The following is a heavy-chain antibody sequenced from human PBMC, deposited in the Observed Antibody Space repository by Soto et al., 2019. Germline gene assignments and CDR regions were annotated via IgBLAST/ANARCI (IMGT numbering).Heavy chain of an antibody. D-gene: IGHD3-10*01. CDR3: AKGMVRGVNHYYYYGMDV. CDR2: ISGSGGST. V-gene: IGHV3-23*01. J-gene: IGHJ6*02. Sequence: PGGSLRLSCAASGFTFSSYAMSWVRQAPGKGLEWVSAISGSGGSTYYADSVKGRFTISRDNSKNTLYLQMNSLRAEDTAVYYCAKGMVRGVNHYYYYGMDVWGQGTTGTVSS. CDR1: GFTFSSYA.